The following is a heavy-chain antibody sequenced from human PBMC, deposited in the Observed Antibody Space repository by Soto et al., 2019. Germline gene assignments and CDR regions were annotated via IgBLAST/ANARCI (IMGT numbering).Heavy chain of an antibody. CDR2: VYYSGTT. Sequence: SETLSLTCSVSGGSISGSYWSRIRQPPGKRLEWIGYVYYSGTTNYNPSLKSRVTISVDLSKNQFSLRLSSVTTADTALYYCARTTAVPNTLRSRYFFDYWGQGTLVTVSS. J-gene: IGHJ4*02. D-gene: IGHD4-17*01. CDR1: GGSISGSY. CDR3: ARTTAVPNTLRSRYFFDY. V-gene: IGHV4-59*01.